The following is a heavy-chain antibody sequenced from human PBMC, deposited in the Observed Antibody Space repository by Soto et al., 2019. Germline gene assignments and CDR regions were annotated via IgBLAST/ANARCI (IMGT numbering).Heavy chain of an antibody. J-gene: IGHJ1*01. D-gene: IGHD2-21*01. CDR2: ISSSRGSI. V-gene: IGHV3-48*02. CDR3: ARGDHTNSVLFQR. Sequence: EVQLVESGGGLVQPGGSLRLSCAASGFTFSSYSMNWVRQAPGTGLQWVSYISSSRGSIYYADSVKGRFTISRDNAKNSVYLQRDSLGDDGTTVYFCARGDHTNSVLFQRWGRGTLVIVSS. CDR1: GFTFSSYS.